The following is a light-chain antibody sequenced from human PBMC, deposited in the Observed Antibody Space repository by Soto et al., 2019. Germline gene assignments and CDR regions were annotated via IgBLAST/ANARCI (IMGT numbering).Light chain of an antibody. V-gene: IGLV1-40*01. Sequence: QSVLTQPPSVSGAPGQRGTIACTGSRSNIGAGYEVHWYQQLPGTAPKLLIYGNSNRPSGVPDRFSGSKSGTSASLAITGLQAEDEADYYCQSYDSSLSGSGVFGGGTKLTVL. CDR2: GNS. J-gene: IGLJ2*01. CDR1: RSNIGAGYE. CDR3: QSYDSSLSGSGV.